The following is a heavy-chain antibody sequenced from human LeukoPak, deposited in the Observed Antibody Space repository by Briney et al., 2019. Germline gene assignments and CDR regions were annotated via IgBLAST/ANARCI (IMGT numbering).Heavy chain of an antibody. CDR1: GYTFSSYA. D-gene: IGHD5-24*01. J-gene: IGHJ6*03. CDR2: ISGSGGST. CDR3: AKGGWLQFDYYYYYMDV. V-gene: IGHV3-23*01. Sequence: GGSLRLSCAASGYTFSSYAMSWVRQAPGKGLEWVSAISGSGGSTYYADSVKGRFTISRDNSKNTLYLQMNSLRAEDTAVDYCAKGGWLQFDYYYYYMDVWGKGTTVTVSS.